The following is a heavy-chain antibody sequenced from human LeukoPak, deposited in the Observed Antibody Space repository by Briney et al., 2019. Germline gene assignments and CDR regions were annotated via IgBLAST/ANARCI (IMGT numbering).Heavy chain of an antibody. CDR1: GFTFTTNA. Sequence: TGGSLRLSCATSGFTFTTNAMTWVRQAPGKGLEWVSAISGSGDGRYEDSVKGRFTISRDNSKNTLFLQMKSLRAEDTAVYYCARVPFGSGSYSTLDYWGQGTLVTVSS. D-gene: IGHD3-10*01. V-gene: IGHV3-23*01. CDR3: ARVPFGSGSYSTLDY. J-gene: IGHJ4*02. CDR2: ISGSGDGR.